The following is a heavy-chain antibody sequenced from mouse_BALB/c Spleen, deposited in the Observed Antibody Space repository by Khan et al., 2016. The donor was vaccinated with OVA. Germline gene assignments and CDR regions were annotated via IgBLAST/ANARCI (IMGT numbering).Heavy chain of an antibody. Sequence: DVQLVESGGDLVKPGGSLKLSCAASGFTFSTYGMSWVRQTPDKRLEWVATISSGGSYTYYPDSVKGRFTISRDNAKNTLYLQMSSLKSEDTAMYYCARLAYYYGSEGFAYWGQGTLVTVAA. CDR1: GFTFSTYG. CDR3: ARLAYYYGSEGFAY. V-gene: IGHV5-6*01. J-gene: IGHJ3*01. D-gene: IGHD1-1*01. CDR2: ISSGGSYT.